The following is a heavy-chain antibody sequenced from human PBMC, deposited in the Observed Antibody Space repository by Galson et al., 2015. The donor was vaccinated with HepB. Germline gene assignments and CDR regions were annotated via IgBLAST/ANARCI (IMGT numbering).Heavy chain of an antibody. CDR1: GFTFSSHA. V-gene: IGHV3-23*01. Sequence: SLRLSCAASGFTFSSHAMTWVRQAPGEGLEWVSAISGGGADRYYAQSVKGRFTISRDNSKNTLSLQMNNLRPEDTALYYCAKTKPYGDYYFDFWGQGTLVTVSS. D-gene: IGHD4-17*01. CDR3: AKTKPYGDYYFDF. J-gene: IGHJ4*02. CDR2: ISGGGADR.